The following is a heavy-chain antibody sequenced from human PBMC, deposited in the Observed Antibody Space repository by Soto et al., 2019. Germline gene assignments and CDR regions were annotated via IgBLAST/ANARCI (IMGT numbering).Heavy chain of an antibody. J-gene: IGHJ5*02. V-gene: IGHV3-74*01. CDR1: GFTFSTYW. CDR2: INPDGSST. CDR3: ARSNWFDP. Sequence: EVHLVESGGGLVQPGGSLRISCAASGFTFSTYWMNWVRQAPGKGLVWVSRINPDGSSTDYADSVEGRFTISRDNAKITLYLQMNSLRAEDTAVYYCARSNWFDPWGQGTLVTVSS.